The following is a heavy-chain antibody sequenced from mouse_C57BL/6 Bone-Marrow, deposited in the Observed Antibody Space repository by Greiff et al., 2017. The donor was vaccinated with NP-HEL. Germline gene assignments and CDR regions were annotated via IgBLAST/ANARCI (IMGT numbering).Heavy chain of an antibody. V-gene: IGHV3-6*01. D-gene: IGHD6-2*01. CDR3: ARGTLVGDFDY. CDR2: ISYDGSN. J-gene: IGHJ2*01. CDR1: GYSITSGYY. Sequence: DVKLQESGPGLVKPSQSLSLTCSVTGYSITSGYYWNWIRQFPGNKLEWMGYISYDGSNNYNPSLKNRISITRDTSKNQFFLKLNSVTTEDTATYYCARGTLVGDFDYWGQGTTLTVSS.